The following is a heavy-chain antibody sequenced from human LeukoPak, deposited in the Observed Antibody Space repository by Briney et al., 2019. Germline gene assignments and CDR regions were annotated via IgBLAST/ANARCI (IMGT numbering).Heavy chain of an antibody. CDR1: GGAISSYY. D-gene: IGHD2-15*01. CDR2: IYYSGST. V-gene: IGHV4-59*08. CDR3: AIPRLGYCSGGSCYDAFDI. J-gene: IGHJ3*02. Sequence: SETLSLTCTVSGGAISSYYWSWIRQPPGKGLEWIAYIYYSGSTDYNPFFKSRVTISVDTSTNQFSLKLSSVTAADTAVYYCAIPRLGYCSGGSCYDAFDIWGQGTMVTVSS.